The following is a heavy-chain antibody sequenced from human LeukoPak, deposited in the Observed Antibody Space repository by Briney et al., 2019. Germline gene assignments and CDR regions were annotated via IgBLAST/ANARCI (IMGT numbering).Heavy chain of an antibody. CDR3: AKDLLGPSCGTSCLGAFDI. CDR2: ISGSGGST. V-gene: IGHV3-23*01. CDR1: GFTFSSYW. D-gene: IGHD2-2*01. J-gene: IGHJ3*02. Sequence: GGSLRLSCAASGFTFSSYWMSWVRQAPGKGLEWVSAISGSGGSTYYADSVKGRFTISRDNSKNTLYLQMNSLRAEDTAVYYCAKDLLGPSCGTSCLGAFDIWGQGTMVTVSS.